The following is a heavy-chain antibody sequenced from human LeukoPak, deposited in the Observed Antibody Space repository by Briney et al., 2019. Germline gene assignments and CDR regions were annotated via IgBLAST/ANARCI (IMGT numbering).Heavy chain of an antibody. CDR1: GFTFSSYS. D-gene: IGHD1-14*01. Sequence: PGGSLRLSCAASGFTFSSYSMNWVRQAPGKGLEWVSYISSSSSTIYYADSVKGRFTVSRDNAKNSLYLQMNSLRAEDTAVYYCARTRWGYYRTDIWGQGTMVTVSS. CDR2: ISSSSSTI. V-gene: IGHV3-48*01. CDR3: ARTRWGYYRTDI. J-gene: IGHJ3*02.